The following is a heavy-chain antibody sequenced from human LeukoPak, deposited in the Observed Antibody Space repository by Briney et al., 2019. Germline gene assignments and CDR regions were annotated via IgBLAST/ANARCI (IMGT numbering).Heavy chain of an antibody. V-gene: IGHV1-46*01. CDR2: INPSGGST. D-gene: IGHD3-3*01. J-gene: IGHJ6*02. CDR3: ARVEVDTDPLDYYYGMDV. CDR1: GYTFTSYY. Sequence: ASVKVSCKASGYTFTSYYMHWVRQAPGQGLEWMGIINPSGGSTSYAQKFQGRVTITADESTSTACMELSSLRSEDTAVYYCARVEVDTDPLDYYYGMDVWGQGTTVTVSS.